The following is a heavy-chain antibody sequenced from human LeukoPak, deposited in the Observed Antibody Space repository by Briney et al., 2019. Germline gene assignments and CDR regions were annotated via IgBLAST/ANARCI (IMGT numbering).Heavy chain of an antibody. D-gene: IGHD4-23*01. CDR3: ARDQTTVGLDL. J-gene: IGHJ5*02. V-gene: IGHV3-7*03. CDR2: IKQDGSEK. CDR1: GFTFSSHW. Sequence: PGGSLRLSCGASGFTFSSHWMSWVRQVPGKGLEWVANIKQDGSEKYYVDSVEGRFTISRDNAKNSLYLQMNSLRAEDTAVYFCARDQTTVGLDLWGQGTLVSVSS.